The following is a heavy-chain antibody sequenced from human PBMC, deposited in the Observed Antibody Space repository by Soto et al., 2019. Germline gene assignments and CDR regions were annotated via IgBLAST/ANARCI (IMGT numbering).Heavy chain of an antibody. CDR2: ISYDGDNK. CDR1: GVHFDSYG. CDR3: AKDPYGSGSYYTQYYYFGMDV. Sequence: QVLLVESGGGVVQPGRSLRLSCAASGVHFDSYGMHWVRQAPGKGPEWVATISYDGDNKYYADSVKGRFTISRDNFKSTPHLQMNSLRTEDTAVYYCAKDPYGSGSYYTQYYYFGMDVWGHGTTVTVSS. J-gene: IGHJ6*02. V-gene: IGHV3-30*18. D-gene: IGHD3-10*01.